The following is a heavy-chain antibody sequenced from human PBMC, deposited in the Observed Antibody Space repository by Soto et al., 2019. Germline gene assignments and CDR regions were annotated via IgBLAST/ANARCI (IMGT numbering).Heavy chain of an antibody. CDR1: GFIFDDYA. Sequence: EVQLVESGGGLVQPGRSLRLSCIASGFIFDDYAMHRVRQAPGKGLEWVSGIDWNRATIGYADSVKGRFTLSRDNARNSLLLQMNSLRPEDTALYYCVKDVGSRHYDFTNFDSWGQGTLVTVSS. D-gene: IGHD3-22*01. V-gene: IGHV3-9*01. CDR2: IDWNRATI. CDR3: VKDVGSRHYDFTNFDS. J-gene: IGHJ4*02.